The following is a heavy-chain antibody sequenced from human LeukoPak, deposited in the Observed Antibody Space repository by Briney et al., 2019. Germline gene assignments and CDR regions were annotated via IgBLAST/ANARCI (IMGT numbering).Heavy chain of an antibody. CDR1: GYTFTGYW. CDR3: ARHNYYDSSGYHIDHDAFDI. Sequence: GASVKVSCKAFGYTFTGYWMHWVRQAPGQGPEWMGVISPSGGSTIYAQKFKGRVTLTRDMSTSTDYLELSSLRSEDTAVYYCARHNYYDSSGYHIDHDAFDIWGQGTMVTVSS. J-gene: IGHJ3*02. CDR2: ISPSGGST. D-gene: IGHD3-22*01. V-gene: IGHV1-46*01.